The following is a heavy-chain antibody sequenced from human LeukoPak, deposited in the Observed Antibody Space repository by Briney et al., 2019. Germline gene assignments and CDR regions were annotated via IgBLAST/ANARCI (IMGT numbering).Heavy chain of an antibody. Sequence: GGSLRLSCAASGFTFSSYAMSWVRQAPGKGLEWVSAISGSGGSTYYADSVKGRFTISRDNSKNTLYLQMNSLRAEDTAVYYCAKVALRYFDWGWDFDYWGQGTLVTVSS. CDR1: GFTFSSYA. CDR3: AKVALRYFDWGWDFDY. D-gene: IGHD3-9*01. CDR2: ISGSGGST. J-gene: IGHJ4*02. V-gene: IGHV3-23*01.